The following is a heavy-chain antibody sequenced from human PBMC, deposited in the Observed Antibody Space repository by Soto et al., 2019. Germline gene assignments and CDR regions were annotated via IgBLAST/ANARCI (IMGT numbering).Heavy chain of an antibody. CDR2: IKQDGSEK. Sequence: GGSLRLSCAASGFTFSSYWMSWVRQAPGKGLEWVANIKQDGSEKYYVDSVKGRFTISRDNAKNSLYLQMNSLRAEDTAVYYCAREQVGETGSGNNYYYYYYMDVWGKGTTVTVSS. CDR1: GFTFSSYW. D-gene: IGHD3-10*01. J-gene: IGHJ6*03. V-gene: IGHV3-7*01. CDR3: AREQVGETGSGNNYYYYYYMDV.